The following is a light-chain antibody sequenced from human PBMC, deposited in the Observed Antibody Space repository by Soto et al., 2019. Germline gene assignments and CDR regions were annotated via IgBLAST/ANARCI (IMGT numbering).Light chain of an antibody. V-gene: IGLV1-40*01. J-gene: IGLJ1*01. CDR2: GNT. CDR1: SSNIGAGSD. Sequence: QSVLTQPPSVSGAPGQRVTISCTGSSSNIGAGSDVHWYQQLPGTAPKLLIYGNTNRPSGVPDRFSGSKSGNLASLAISGLQSEDEADYSCAAWDDSLNGYVFGTGTKLTVL. CDR3: AAWDDSLNGYV.